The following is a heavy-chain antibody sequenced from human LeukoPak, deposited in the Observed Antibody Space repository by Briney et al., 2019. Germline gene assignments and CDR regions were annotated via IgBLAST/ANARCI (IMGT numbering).Heavy chain of an antibody. V-gene: IGHV3-48*04. CDR1: GFTFSSYS. CDR3: ARIAQYGSGSYYNPFDY. J-gene: IGHJ4*02. D-gene: IGHD3-10*01. Sequence: GGSLRLSCAASGFTFSSYSMNWVRQAPGKGLEWVSYISSSSSTIYYADSVKGRFTISRDNAKNSLYLQMNSLRAEDTAVYYCARIAQYGSGSYYNPFDYWGQGTLDTVSS. CDR2: ISSSSSTI.